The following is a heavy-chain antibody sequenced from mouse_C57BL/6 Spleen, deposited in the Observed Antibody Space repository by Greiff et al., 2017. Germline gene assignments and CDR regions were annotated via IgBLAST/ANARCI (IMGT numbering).Heavy chain of an antibody. D-gene: IGHD2-2*01. V-gene: IGHV1-64*01. J-gene: IGHJ2*01. CDR2: IHPNSGST. Sequence: QVQLQQPGAELVKPGASVKLSCKASGYTFTSYWMHWVKQRPGQGLEWIGMIHPNSGSTNYNEKFKSKATLTVDKSSSTAYMQLSRLTSEDSAVYYCASLTMVPSYYFDDWGQGTTVTVSS. CDR1: GYTFTSYW. CDR3: ASLTMVPSYYFDD.